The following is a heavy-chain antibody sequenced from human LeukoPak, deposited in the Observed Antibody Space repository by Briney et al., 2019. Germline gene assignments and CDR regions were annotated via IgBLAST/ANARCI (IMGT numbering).Heavy chain of an antibody. CDR2: MNPNSGNT. CDR3: ARAPFPPGDNY. CDR1: GYTFTSFD. Sequence: ASVKVSCKASGYTFTSFDIHWVRPATRQGLEGMGWMNPNSGNTGYAQKFQGRLTMTRSTSISTAYMEMSSLRSEDTAVYYCARAPFPPGDNYWGQGTLVTVSS. D-gene: IGHD2/OR15-2a*01. J-gene: IGHJ4*02. V-gene: IGHV1-8*01.